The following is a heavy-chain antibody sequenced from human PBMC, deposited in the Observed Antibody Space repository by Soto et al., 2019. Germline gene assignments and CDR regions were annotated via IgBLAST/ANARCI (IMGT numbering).Heavy chain of an antibody. CDR1: GYTFTTYY. CDR2: INPSGGRT. Sequence: ASLKVYCKASGYTFTTYYMHWVRQTPGQGLEWMGIINPSGGRTTYAQKFQGRVTMTRDTSTSTFHMELSSLTSEDTAVYYCAGLYHYDSSGYYDYWGQGTLVTVSS. V-gene: IGHV1-46*01. D-gene: IGHD3-22*01. J-gene: IGHJ4*02. CDR3: AGLYHYDSSGYYDY.